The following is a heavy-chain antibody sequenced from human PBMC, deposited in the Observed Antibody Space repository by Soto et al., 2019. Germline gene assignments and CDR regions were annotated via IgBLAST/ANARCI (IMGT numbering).Heavy chain of an antibody. CDR2: TIPVSGTT. D-gene: IGHD6-13*01. CDR3: ASSYGVSWYGDF. CDR1: GDSFNNYP. V-gene: IGHV1-69*01. Sequence: QVQLVQSGAEVRKPGSSVKVSCHSSGDSFNNYPVTWVRQAPGQGLEWMGGTIPVSGTTNYAQEFQGRVTITADVSTSTVDMELGSLKYEDTALYYCASSYGVSWYGDFWGQGTLVTVSS. J-gene: IGHJ4*02.